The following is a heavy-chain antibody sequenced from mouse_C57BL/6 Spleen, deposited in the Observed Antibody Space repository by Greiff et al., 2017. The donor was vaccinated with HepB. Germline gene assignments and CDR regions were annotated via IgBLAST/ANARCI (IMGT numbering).Heavy chain of an antibody. CDR2: IHPNSGST. CDR3: ARGGGYYYGSSYDYFDY. V-gene: IGHV1-64*01. D-gene: IGHD1-1*01. Sequence: QVQLQQPGAELVKPGASVKLSCKASGYTFTSYWMHWVKQRPGQGLEWIGMIHPNSGSTNYNEKFKSKATLTVDKSSSTAYMQLSSLTSEDSAVYYCARGGGYYYGSSYDYFDYWGQGTTLTVSS. CDR1: GYTFTSYW. J-gene: IGHJ2*01.